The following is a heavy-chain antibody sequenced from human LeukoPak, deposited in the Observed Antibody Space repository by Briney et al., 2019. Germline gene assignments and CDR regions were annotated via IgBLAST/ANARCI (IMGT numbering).Heavy chain of an antibody. D-gene: IGHD2-15*01. CDR3: ASDIVVARAFDI. J-gene: IGHJ3*02. CDR2: VSAYNGAT. V-gene: IGHV1-18*01. Sequence: ASVKVSCKASGYTFTGYAISWVRQAPGQGLEWMGWVSAYNGATNYAQNFQDRVTMTTDTPTTTAYMELRSLRSDDTAVYYCASDIVVARAFDIWGQGTMVTVSS. CDR1: GYTFTGYA.